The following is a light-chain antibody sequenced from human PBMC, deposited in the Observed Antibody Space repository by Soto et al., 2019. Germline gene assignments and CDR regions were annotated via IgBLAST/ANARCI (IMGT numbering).Light chain of an antibody. J-gene: IGKJ1*01. CDR3: QHCDTYCA. Sequence: DIQMTQSPSTLSASLGDRVTITCRASRTIERWLAWYQQKPGKAPRLLIYDASTLETGVPSRFSGGGSGTEFTLTISSLQPDDNATYYCQHCDTYCAFGQGTKVEVE. CDR2: DAS. V-gene: IGKV1-5*01. CDR1: RTIERW.